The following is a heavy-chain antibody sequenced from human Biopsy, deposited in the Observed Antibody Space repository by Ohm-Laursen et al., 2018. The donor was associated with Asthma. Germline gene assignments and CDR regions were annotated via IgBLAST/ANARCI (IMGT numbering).Heavy chain of an antibody. CDR3: VRGSSSWHHGPFHYYYGLDV. CDR2: IYYSGTT. D-gene: IGHD6-13*01. Sequence: TLSLTCSPSSGSGGYMRSGNYYWGWIRQPPGKGMEWIGSIYYSGTTYYNPSLESRVTGSAEKSKNQFSLKSTCVTAADTAVYYCVRGSSSWHHGPFHYYYGLDVWGQGTTATVSS. CDR1: GGYMRSGNYY. J-gene: IGHJ6*02. V-gene: IGHV4-39*01.